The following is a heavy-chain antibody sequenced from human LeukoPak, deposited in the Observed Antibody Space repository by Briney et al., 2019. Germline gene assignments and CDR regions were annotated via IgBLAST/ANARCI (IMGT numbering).Heavy chain of an antibody. J-gene: IGHJ3*02. CDR1: GGTFSSYA. CDR2: IIPIFGTA. CDR3: ARSSGIVVVPAAMFGHAFDI. V-gene: IGHV1-69*05. Sequence: SGKVSCKASGGTFSSYAISWVRQAPGQGLEWMGRIIPIFGTANYAQKFQGRVTITTDESTSTAYMELSSLRPEDTAVYYCARSSGIVVVPAAMFGHAFDIWGQGTMVTVSS. D-gene: IGHD2-2*01.